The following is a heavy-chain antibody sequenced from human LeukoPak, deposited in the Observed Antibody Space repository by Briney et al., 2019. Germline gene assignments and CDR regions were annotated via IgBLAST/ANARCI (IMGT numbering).Heavy chain of an antibody. CDR3: ARERLGDYYYYGMDV. Sequence: ASVKVSCKASGYTFTGYYMHWVRQAPGQGLEWMAWINPNSGGTNYAQKFQGWVTMTRDTSISTAYMELSRLRSDDTAVYYCARERLGDYYYYGMDVWGQGTTVTVSS. V-gene: IGHV1-2*04. J-gene: IGHJ6*02. CDR1: GYTFTGYY. CDR2: INPNSGGT. D-gene: IGHD3-16*01.